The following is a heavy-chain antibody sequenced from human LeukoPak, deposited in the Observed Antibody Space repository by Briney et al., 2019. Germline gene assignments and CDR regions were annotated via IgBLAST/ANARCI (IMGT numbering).Heavy chain of an antibody. V-gene: IGHV1-24*01. CDR1: GYTLTELS. Sequence: ASVKVSCKVSGYTLTELSMHWVRQAPGKGLGGMGGFDPEDGETIYAQKFQGRVTMTEDTSTDTAYMELSSLRSEDTAVYYCATRVGATDYFDYWGQGTLVTVSS. CDR2: FDPEDGET. J-gene: IGHJ4*02. D-gene: IGHD1-26*01. CDR3: ATRVGATDYFDY.